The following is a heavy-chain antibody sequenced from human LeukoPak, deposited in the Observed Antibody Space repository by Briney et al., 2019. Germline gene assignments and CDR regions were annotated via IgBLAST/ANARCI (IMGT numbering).Heavy chain of an antibody. Sequence: SVKVSCKASGGTFSSYAISWVRQAPGQGLEWMGRIIPILGIANYAQKFRGRVTITADKSTSTAYMELSSLRSEDTAVYYCAKAGFGSKGYYFDYWGQGTLVTVSS. CDR3: AKAGFGSKGYYFDY. CDR2: IIPILGIA. V-gene: IGHV1-69*04. CDR1: GGTFSSYA. D-gene: IGHD2-2*01. J-gene: IGHJ4*02.